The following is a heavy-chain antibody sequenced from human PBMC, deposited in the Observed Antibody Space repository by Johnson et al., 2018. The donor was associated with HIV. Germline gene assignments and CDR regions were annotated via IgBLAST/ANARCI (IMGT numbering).Heavy chain of an antibody. CDR3: ARVRGAFDI. CDR2: IWYDGSNK. V-gene: IGHV3-30*04. J-gene: IGHJ3*02. CDR1: GFTFSSYA. Sequence: VQLVESGGGVVQPGRSLRLSCAASGFTFSSYAMHWVRQAPGKGLEWVAVIWYDGSNKYYADSVKGRFTISRDNSKNTLYLQMNSLRAEDTAVYYCARVRGAFDIWGQGTMVTVSS.